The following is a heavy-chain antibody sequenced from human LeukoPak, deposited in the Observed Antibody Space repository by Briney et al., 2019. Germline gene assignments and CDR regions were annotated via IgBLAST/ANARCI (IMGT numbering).Heavy chain of an antibody. CDR1: GGSISSYY. V-gene: IGHV4-59*01. CDR2: IYYSGST. CDR3: ARPSSGWTGDDAFDI. J-gene: IGHJ3*02. D-gene: IGHD6-19*01. Sequence: PSETLSLTCTVSGGSISSYYWSWIRQPPGKGLEWIGYIYYSGSTNYNPSLKSRVTISVDTSKNQFSLKLSSVTAADTAVYYCARPSSGWTGDDAFDIWGQGTMVTVSS.